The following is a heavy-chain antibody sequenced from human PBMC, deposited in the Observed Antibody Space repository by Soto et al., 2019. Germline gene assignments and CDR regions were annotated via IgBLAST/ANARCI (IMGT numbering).Heavy chain of an antibody. D-gene: IGHD2-15*01. J-gene: IGHJ4*02. CDR1: GGSISSSSYY. CDR3: ARGYCSGGSCYRQIYYFDY. Sequence: PSETLSLTCTVSGGSISSSSYYWGWIRQPPGKGLEWIGSIYYIGNTYYNPSLKSRVTISIDTSKNQFSLKLSSVTAADTAVYYCARGYCSGGSCYRQIYYFDYWGQGTLVTVSS. V-gene: IGHV4-39*07. CDR2: IYYIGNT.